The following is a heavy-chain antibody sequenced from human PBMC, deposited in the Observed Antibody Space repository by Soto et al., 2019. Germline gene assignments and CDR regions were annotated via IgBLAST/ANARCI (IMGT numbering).Heavy chain of an antibody. V-gene: IGHV3-7*01. Sequence: GGSLRLSCAASGFTFSGYWMSWVRQAPGKGLEWVANIEGDGSEKYYVDSVKGRFTISRDNAKTSLFLQMNSLRAEDTAVYYCAREGRGYCAATSCPGIWGQGTLVTVSS. D-gene: IGHD2-2*01. CDR2: IEGDGSEK. CDR3: AREGRGYCAATSCPGI. CDR1: GFTFSGYW. J-gene: IGHJ4*02.